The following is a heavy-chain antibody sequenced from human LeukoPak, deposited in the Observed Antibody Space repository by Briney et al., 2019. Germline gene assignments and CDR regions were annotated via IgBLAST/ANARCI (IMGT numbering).Heavy chain of an antibody. Sequence: LPGGSLRLSCAASGFTFSSYAMSWVRQAPGKGLEWVSAISGSGGSTYYADSVKGRFTISRDNSKNTVYLQMNSLRVEDTAVYYCARGDGVYVYWGQGTLVTVSS. CDR1: GFTFSSYA. CDR3: ARGDGVYVY. D-gene: IGHD5/OR15-5a*01. J-gene: IGHJ4*02. CDR2: ISGSGGST. V-gene: IGHV3-23*01.